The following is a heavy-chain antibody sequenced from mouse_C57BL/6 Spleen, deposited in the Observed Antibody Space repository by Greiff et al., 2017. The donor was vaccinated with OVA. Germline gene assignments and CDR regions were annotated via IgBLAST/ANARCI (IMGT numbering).Heavy chain of an antibody. CDR1: GFTFSSYA. J-gene: IGHJ4*01. D-gene: IGHD1-1*01. CDR3: ARGGSREGYAMDD. Sequence: EVQLVESVGGLVKPGGSLKLSCAASGFTFSSYAMSWVRQTPEKRLEWVANISDGGSYTYYPANVKGRFTISRDNAKNNLYLQMSHLKSEDTAMYYCARGGSREGYAMDDWGQGTSVTVSS. V-gene: IGHV5-4*01. CDR2: ISDGGSYT.